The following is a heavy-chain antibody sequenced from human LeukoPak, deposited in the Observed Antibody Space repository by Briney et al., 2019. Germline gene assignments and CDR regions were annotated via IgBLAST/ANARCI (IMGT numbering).Heavy chain of an antibody. CDR3: AKDLIGVANRIMDV. CDR2: TSGSGGST. V-gene: IGHV3-23*01. CDR1: GFTFSSYA. D-gene: IGHD1-14*01. Sequence: GGSLRLSCAASGFTFSSYAMSWVRQAPGKGLEWVSATSGSGGSTYYADSVKGRFTISRDNSKNTLYLQMNSLRAEDTAVYYCAKDLIGVANRIMDVWGKGTTVTVSS. J-gene: IGHJ6*03.